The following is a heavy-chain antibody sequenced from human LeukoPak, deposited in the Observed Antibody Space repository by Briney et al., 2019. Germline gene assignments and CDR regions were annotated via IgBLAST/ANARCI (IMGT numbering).Heavy chain of an antibody. CDR3: ASLAQVRYSSGWYAPFQH. D-gene: IGHD6-19*01. Sequence: SVKVSCKASGGTFSSYAISWVRQAPGQGLEWMGGIIPIFGTANYAQKFQGRVTITADKSTSTAYMELSSLRSEDTAVYYCASLAQVRYSSGWYAPFQHWGQGTLVTGSS. CDR1: GGTFSSYA. V-gene: IGHV1-69*06. J-gene: IGHJ1*01. CDR2: IIPIFGTA.